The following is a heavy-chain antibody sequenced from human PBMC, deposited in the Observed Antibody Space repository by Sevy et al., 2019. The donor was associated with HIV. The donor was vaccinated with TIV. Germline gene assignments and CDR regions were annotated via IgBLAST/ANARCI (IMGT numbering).Heavy chain of an antibody. V-gene: IGHV6-1*01. D-gene: IGHD1-26*01. CDR1: GDSVSSNSAA. J-gene: IGHJ3*02. CDR3: ARGSSGVDI. Sequence: SQTLSLTCAISGDSVSSNSAAWTWIRQSPSRGLEWLGRTYYRSKWYQDYAVSVKSRLTINPDTSENQFSLQLNSVSLEETAVYYCARGSSGVDIWGQGTMVTVS. CDR2: TYYRSKWYQ.